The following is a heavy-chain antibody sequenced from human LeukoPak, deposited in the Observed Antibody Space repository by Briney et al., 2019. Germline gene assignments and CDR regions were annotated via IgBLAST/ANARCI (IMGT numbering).Heavy chain of an antibody. V-gene: IGHV4-34*01. J-gene: IGHJ4*02. CDR2: INHSGST. Sequence: SETLSLTCAVYGGSFSGYYWSWIRQPPGKGLEWIGEINHSGSTNYNPSLKSRVTISVDTSKNQFSLKLSSVNAAETAVYYCAREHTGFDYWGQGTLVTVSS. D-gene: IGHD1-14*01. CDR1: GGSFSGYY. CDR3: AREHTGFDY.